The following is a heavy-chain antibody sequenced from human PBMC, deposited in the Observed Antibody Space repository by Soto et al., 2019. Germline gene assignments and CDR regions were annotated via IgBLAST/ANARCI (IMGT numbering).Heavy chain of an antibody. CDR2: ISAYNGNT. Sequence: ASVKVSCKASGYTFTSYGISWVRQAPGQGLEWMGWISAYNGNTNYAQKLQGRVTMTTDTSTSTAYMELRSLRSDDTAVYYCAIRRLDFWGGYMDAFDIWGQGTMVTVSS. J-gene: IGHJ3*02. D-gene: IGHD3-3*01. CDR1: GYTFTSYG. CDR3: AIRRLDFWGGYMDAFDI. V-gene: IGHV1-18*01.